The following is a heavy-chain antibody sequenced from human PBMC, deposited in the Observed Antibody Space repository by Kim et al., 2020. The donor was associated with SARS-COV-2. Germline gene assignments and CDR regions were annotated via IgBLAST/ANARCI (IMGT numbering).Heavy chain of an antibody. J-gene: IGHJ4*02. V-gene: IGHV3-30*01. CDR3: AGDGAQYSSLDY. Sequence: ANSMKGPLTIYRDNNKNSLYLQMNSLRAEDAAVYDCAGDGAQYSSLDYWGQGTLVTVSS. D-gene: IGHD6-6*01.